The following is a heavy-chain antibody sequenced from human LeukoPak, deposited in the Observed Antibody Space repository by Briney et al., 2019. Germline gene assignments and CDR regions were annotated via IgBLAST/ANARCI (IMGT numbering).Heavy chain of an antibody. CDR2: MNPNSGNT. CDR3: ARVEYYGGNSLRY. CDR1: GYTFTTYH. J-gene: IGHJ4*02. D-gene: IGHD4-23*01. Sequence: ASVTVSCETSGYTFTTYHVNWVRQATGQGLEWMGWMNPNSGNTGYAQKFQGRVTMTRNTSISTAYMELSSLRSEDTAVYYCARVEYYGGNSLRYWGQGTLVTVSS. V-gene: IGHV1-8*02.